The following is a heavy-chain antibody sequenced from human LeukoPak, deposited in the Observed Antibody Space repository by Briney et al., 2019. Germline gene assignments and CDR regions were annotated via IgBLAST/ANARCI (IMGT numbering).Heavy chain of an antibody. Sequence: GGSLRLSCAASGFTFNKYAMNWVRQPPGKGLEWVSFISSSSSYIYYADSVKGRFTISRDNAKNSLYLQMNSLRAEDTAVYYCAGAPGYRSFLDYWGQGTLVTVSS. D-gene: IGHD6-13*01. CDR3: AGAPGYRSFLDY. J-gene: IGHJ4*02. V-gene: IGHV3-21*01. CDR2: ISSSSSYI. CDR1: GFTFNKYA.